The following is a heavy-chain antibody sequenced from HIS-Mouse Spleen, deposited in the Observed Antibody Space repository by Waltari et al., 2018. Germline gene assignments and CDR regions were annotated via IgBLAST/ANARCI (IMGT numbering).Heavy chain of an antibody. V-gene: IGHV4-59*01. D-gene: IGHD2-15*01. Sequence: QVQLQESGPGLVKPSETLSLTCTVSGGSISSYYWSWIRQPPGKGLEWIGYIYYSGSTNYNPSLKSRVTISVDTSKNQFSLKLSSVTAADTAVCYCARLYCSGGSCYDFQHWGQDTLVTVSS. CDR3: ARLYCSGGSCYDFQH. J-gene: IGHJ1*01. CDR2: IYYSGST. CDR1: GGSISSYY.